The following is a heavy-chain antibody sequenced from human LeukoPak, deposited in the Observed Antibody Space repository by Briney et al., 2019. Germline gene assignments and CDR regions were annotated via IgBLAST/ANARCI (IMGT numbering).Heavy chain of an antibody. Sequence: PGGSLRLSCAASGFTFSSYAMHWVRQAPGKGLEWVAVISYDGSNKYYADSVKGRFTISRDNSKNTLYLQMNSLRAEDTAVYYCATYTAIPSYGAFDIWGQGTMVTVSS. D-gene: IGHD5-18*01. CDR2: ISYDGSNK. V-gene: IGHV3-30*04. CDR1: GFTFSSYA. CDR3: ATYTAIPSYGAFDI. J-gene: IGHJ3*02.